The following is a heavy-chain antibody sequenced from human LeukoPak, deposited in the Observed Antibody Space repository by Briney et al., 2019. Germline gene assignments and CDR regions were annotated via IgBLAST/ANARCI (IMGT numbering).Heavy chain of an antibody. V-gene: IGHV4-30-4*01. J-gene: IGHJ5*02. CDR1: GGSISSGDYY. CDR2: IYYSGST. D-gene: IGHD3-10*01. Sequence: PSQTLSLTCTVSGGSISSGDYYWSWIRQPPGKGLEWIGYIYYSGSTYYNPSLKSRVAISVDTSKNQFSLKLSSVTAADTAVYYCARRRITMVRGVITHWFDPWGQGTLVTVSS. CDR3: ARRRITMVRGVITHWFDP.